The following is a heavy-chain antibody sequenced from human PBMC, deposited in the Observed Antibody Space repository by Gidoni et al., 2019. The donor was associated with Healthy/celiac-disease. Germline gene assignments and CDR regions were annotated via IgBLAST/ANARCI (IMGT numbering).Heavy chain of an antibody. J-gene: IGHJ4*02. D-gene: IGHD3-3*01. Sequence: QMQLVQSGPEVKKPGTSVTVSCKASGFTFTSSAVQWVRQARGQRLEWIGWIVVGSGNTNYAQKFQERVTITRDMSTSTAYMELSSLRSEDTAVYYCAALSDDFWSGYLDYWGQGTLVTVSS. V-gene: IGHV1-58*01. CDR3: AALSDDFWSGYLDY. CDR1: GFTFTSSA. CDR2: IVVGSGNT.